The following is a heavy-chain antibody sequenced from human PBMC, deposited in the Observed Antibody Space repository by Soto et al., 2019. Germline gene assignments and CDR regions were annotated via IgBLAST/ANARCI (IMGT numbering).Heavy chain of an antibody. CDR2: IKSKTDGGTT. V-gene: IGHV3-15*07. D-gene: IGHD2-2*02. Sequence: GGSLRLSCAASGFTFSNAWINWVRQAPGKGLEWVGVIKSKTDGGTTDYAEPVKGRFAISRDDSNNMVYLQMNSLKIEDTAVYYCTTDCYSTLIIVRFDHWGHGTLFTVSS. J-gene: IGHJ4*01. CDR1: GFTFSNAW. CDR3: TTDCYSTLIIVRFDH.